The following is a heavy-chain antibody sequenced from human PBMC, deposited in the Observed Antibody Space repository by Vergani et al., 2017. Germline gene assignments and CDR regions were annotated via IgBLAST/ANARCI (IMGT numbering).Heavy chain of an antibody. D-gene: IGHD3-3*01. CDR2: ISSSGSTI. CDR1: GFTFSDYY. J-gene: IGHJ6*03. CDR3: ARDRKSAIFGVVKAHYYYMDV. V-gene: IGHV3-11*01. Sequence: QVQLVESGGGLVKPGGSLRLSCAASGFTFSDYYMSWIRQAPGKGLEWVSYISSSGSTIYYADSVKGRFTISRDNAKNSLYLQMNSLRAEDTAVYYCARDRKSAIFGVVKAHYYYMDVWGKGTTVTVSS.